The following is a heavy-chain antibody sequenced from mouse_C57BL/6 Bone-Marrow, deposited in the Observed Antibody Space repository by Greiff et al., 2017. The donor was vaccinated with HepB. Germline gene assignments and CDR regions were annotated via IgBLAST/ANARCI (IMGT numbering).Heavy chain of an antibody. V-gene: IGHV5-9-1*02. Sequence: EVKLVESGEGLVKPGGSLKLSCAASGFTFSSYAMSWVRQTPGKRLEWVAYISSGGDYIYYADTVKGRFTISRDNARNTLYMQKSSLKAEDTAMYYCTRDPYFYAMDYWGQGTSVTVSS. J-gene: IGHJ4*01. CDR1: GFTFSSYA. D-gene: IGHD1-1*01. CDR3: TRDPYFYAMDY. CDR2: ISSGGDYI.